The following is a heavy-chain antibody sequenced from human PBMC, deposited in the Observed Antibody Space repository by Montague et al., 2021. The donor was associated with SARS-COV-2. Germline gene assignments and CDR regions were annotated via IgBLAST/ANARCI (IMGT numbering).Heavy chain of an antibody. V-gene: IGHV3-21*01. CDR1: GFTFSGYS. Sequence: SLRLSCAASGFTFSGYSMNWVRQAPGKGLEWVSSISSSSSYIYYADSVKGRFTISRDNAKNSLYLQMNSLRAEDTAVYYCARPRWDAFDIWGQGTMVTVSS. D-gene: IGHD6-13*01. CDR3: ARPRWDAFDI. CDR2: ISSSSSYI. J-gene: IGHJ3*02.